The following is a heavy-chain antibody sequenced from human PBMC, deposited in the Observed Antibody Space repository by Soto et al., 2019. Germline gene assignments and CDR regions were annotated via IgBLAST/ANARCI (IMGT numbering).Heavy chain of an antibody. J-gene: IGHJ4*02. D-gene: IGHD3-9*01. Sequence: QVQLQESGPGLVKPSQTLSLPCTVSGGSISSGDYYWSWIRQPPGKGLEWIGYIYYSGSTHYNPSLLCGVTSSVATSNDQFSLKLSSVTAADPAVDYCAAEWYYDILTGYYKRGYFDYWGQGTLVTVSS. V-gene: IGHV4-30-4*01. CDR3: AAEWYYDILTGYYKRGYFDY. CDR1: GGSISSGDYY. CDR2: IYYSGST.